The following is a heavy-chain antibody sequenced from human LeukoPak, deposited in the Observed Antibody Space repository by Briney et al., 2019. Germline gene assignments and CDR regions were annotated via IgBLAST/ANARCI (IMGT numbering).Heavy chain of an antibody. Sequence: PSETLSLTCTVSGGSISSGGYYWSWIRQHPGKGLEWIGYIYYSGSTYYNPSLKSRVTISVDTSKNQFSLKLSSVTAADTAVYYCARENNRRFGEEGDAFDIWGQGTMVTVSS. CDR1: GGSISSGGYY. CDR3: ARENNRRFGEEGDAFDI. D-gene: IGHD3-10*01. V-gene: IGHV4-31*03. CDR2: IYYSGST. J-gene: IGHJ3*02.